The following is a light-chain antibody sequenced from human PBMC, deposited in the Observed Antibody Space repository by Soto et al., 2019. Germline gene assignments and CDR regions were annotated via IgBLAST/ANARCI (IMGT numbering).Light chain of an antibody. Sequence: DFQMTQSPSTLSASVGDRVTITCRASQNINNWVAWYQQKPGKAPKFLIYDASTLQRGVPSRFSGSGFGTEFSLTISSLQPDDFGSYYCQHTRTFRQGTKVEIK. CDR2: DAS. J-gene: IGKJ1*01. CDR1: QNINNW. CDR3: QHTRT. V-gene: IGKV1-5*01.